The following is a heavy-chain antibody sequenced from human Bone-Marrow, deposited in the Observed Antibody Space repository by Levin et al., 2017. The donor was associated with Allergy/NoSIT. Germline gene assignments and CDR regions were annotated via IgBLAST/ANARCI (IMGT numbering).Heavy chain of an antibody. CDR3: ARGRQDLGTGDEMWRNLARRTTANDYYFDS. D-gene: IGHD1-1*01. CDR1: DSSFDKYY. Sequence: SETLSLTCTAADSSFDKYYWNWIRQFSGKSPEWIGEVNYRGDTDYSPSLRGRLLISVDTPNKQFSLRLNSVSAADTAVYYCARGRQDLGTGDEMWRNLARRTTANDYYFDSWGQGNLVIVSS. CDR2: VNYRGDT. V-gene: IGHV4-34*01. J-gene: IGHJ4*02.